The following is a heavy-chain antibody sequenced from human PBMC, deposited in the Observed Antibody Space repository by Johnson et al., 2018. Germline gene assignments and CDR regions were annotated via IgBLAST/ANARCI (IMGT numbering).Heavy chain of an antibody. CDR1: GYSFTSYW. Sequence: EVQLVESGAEVKKPGDSLKISCKGSGYSFTSYWIGWVRQMTGKGLEWMGIIYPGDSHTRYSPSFQGQVTISADKSISTAYLPWSSLKASDTAMYYCARHQSESNYPGAFDIWGQGTMVTVSS. V-gene: IGHV5-51*01. CDR3: ARHQSESNYPGAFDI. CDR2: IYPGDSHT. D-gene: IGHD1-7*01. J-gene: IGHJ3*02.